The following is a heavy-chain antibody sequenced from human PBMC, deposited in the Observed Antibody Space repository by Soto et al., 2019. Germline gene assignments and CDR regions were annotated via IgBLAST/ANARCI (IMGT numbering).Heavy chain of an antibody. CDR3: ARPPYSGGTYLGY. V-gene: IGHV5-10-1*01. CDR2: IDPSDSYT. D-gene: IGHD1-26*01. J-gene: IGHJ4*02. Sequence: GESLKISCKGSGYSFTSYWIYWVRQMPGKDLEWMGRIDPSDSYTIYSPSFQGHVTISADKSITTAYLQWSSLKASDTAMYYCARPPYSGGTYLGYWGQGTLVTVS. CDR1: GYSFTSYW.